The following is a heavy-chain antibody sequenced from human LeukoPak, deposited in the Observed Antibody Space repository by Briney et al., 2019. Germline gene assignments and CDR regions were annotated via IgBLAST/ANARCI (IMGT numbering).Heavy chain of an antibody. D-gene: IGHD3-10*01. CDR3: ARVLTMVRGVITHRPGY. J-gene: IGHJ4*02. CDR2: INPNSGGT. Sequence: ASVKVSCKASGYTFTGYYMHWVRQAPGQGLEWMGWINPNSGGTNYAQKFQGRVTMTRDTSISTAYMELSRLRSDDTAVYYCARVLTMVRGVITHRPGYWGQGTLVTVSS. V-gene: IGHV1-2*02. CDR1: GYTFTGYY.